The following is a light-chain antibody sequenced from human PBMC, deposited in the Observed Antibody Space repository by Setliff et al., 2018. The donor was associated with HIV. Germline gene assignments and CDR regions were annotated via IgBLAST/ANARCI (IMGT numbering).Light chain of an antibody. CDR2: DVS. V-gene: IGLV2-14*03. J-gene: IGLJ2*01. Sequence: QSALTQPASVSGSPGQSITISCTGTGSDVGGYNYVSWYQQHPGKAPKLMIYDVSNRPSGVSNRFSGSKSGNTASLTISGLQAEDEADYYCSSYTSSSTLVVFGGGTK. CDR3: SSYTSSSTLVV. CDR1: GSDVGGYNY.